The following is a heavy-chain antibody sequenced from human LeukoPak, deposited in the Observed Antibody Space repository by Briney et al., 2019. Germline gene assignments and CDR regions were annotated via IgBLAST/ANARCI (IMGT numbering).Heavy chain of an antibody. J-gene: IGHJ6*02. V-gene: IGHV4-59*01. Sequence: SETLSLTCTDSGGSISSYYWSWIRQPPGKGLEWIGYIYYSGSTNYNPSLKSRVTISVDTSKNQFSLKLSSVTAADTAVYYCAREQLVGYYYGMDVWGQGTTVTVSS. D-gene: IGHD6-6*01. CDR1: GGSISSYY. CDR2: IYYSGST. CDR3: AREQLVGYYYGMDV.